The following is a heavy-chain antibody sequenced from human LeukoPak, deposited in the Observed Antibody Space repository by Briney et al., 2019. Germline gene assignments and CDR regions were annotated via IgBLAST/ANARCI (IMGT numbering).Heavy chain of an antibody. CDR1: GNTFTSYD. CDR3: ARRELYCSSTSCYISGGDAFDI. J-gene: IGHJ3*02. D-gene: IGHD2-2*02. V-gene: IGHV1-8*01. CDR2: MNPNSGNT. Sequence: ASVKVSCKASGNTFTSYDINWVRQATGQGLEWMGWMNPNSGNTGYAQKFQGRVTITRNTSISTAYMELSSLRSEDTAVYYCARRELYCSSTSCYISGGDAFDIWGQGTMVTVSS.